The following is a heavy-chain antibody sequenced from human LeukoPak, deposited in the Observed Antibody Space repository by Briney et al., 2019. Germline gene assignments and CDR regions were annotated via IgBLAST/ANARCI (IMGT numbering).Heavy chain of an antibody. D-gene: IGHD4-23*01. CDR3: SKRGAEGGKSAFDI. CDR1: GFTFSDYI. V-gene: IGHV3-72*01. CDR2: IRRRSNKYTT. Sequence: GGSLTLSCAASGFTFSDYILDWVRQAPGKGLEWVGRIRRRSNKYTTEYAASVKGRFSISRDDSKNSLYLHMSSLKTEDTAVYYCSKRGAEGGKSAFDIWAKGQWSPSLQ. J-gene: IGHJ3*02.